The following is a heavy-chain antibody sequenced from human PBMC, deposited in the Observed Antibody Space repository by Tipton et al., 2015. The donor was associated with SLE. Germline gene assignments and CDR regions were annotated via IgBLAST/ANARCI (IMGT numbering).Heavy chain of an antibody. CDR3: ARSYCSSTSCSTRAFDI. CDR1: GFTVSSYE. CDR2: ISSSGSTI. D-gene: IGHD2-2*02. J-gene: IGHJ3*02. V-gene: IGHV3-48*03. Sequence: SLRLSCAASGFTVSSYEMNWVRQAPGKGLEWVSYISSSGSTIYYADSVKGRFTISRDNAKNSLYLQMNSLRAEDTAVYYCARSYCSSTSCSTRAFDIWGQGTMVTVSS.